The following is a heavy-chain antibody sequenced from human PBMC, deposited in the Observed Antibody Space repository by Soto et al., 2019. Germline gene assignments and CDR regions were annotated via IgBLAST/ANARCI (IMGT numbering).Heavy chain of an antibody. CDR1: GYTFTSYD. V-gene: IGHV1-69*04. CDR3: ARANSSWSPFDY. D-gene: IGHD6-13*01. J-gene: IGHJ4*02. CDR2: IIPNLGIA. Sequence: ASVKVSCKASGYTFTSYDINWVRQAPGQGLEWMGRIIPNLGIANYAQKFQGRVTITADKSTSTAYMELSSLRSEDTAVYYCARANSSWSPFDYWGQGTLVTVSS.